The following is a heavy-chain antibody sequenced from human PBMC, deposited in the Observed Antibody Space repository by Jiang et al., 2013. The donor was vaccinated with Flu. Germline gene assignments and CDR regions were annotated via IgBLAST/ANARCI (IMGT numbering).Heavy chain of an antibody. J-gene: IGHJ4*02. Sequence: TLSLTCTVSGGSISSSSYYWGWIRQPPGKGLEWIGSIYYSGSTYYNPSLKSRVTISVDTSKNQFSLKLSSVTAADTAVYYCARHENGATMIKGYYFEYWGQGTLVTVSS. V-gene: IGHV4-39*01. D-gene: IGHD3-22*01. CDR2: IYYSGST. CDR3: ARHENGATMIKGYYFEY. CDR1: GGSISSSSYY.